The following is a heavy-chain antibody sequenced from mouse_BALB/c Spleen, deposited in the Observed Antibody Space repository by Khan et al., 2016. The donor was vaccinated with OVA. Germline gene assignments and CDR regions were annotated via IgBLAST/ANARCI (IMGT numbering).Heavy chain of an antibody. CDR2: INTFTGEP. CDR1: GYTFTDFR. CDR3: SRHGHGESYYFDF. D-gene: IGHD2-13*01. Sequence: QVQLVQSGPELRKPGETVKISCQTSGYTFTDFRVNWVKQTPGLGLKWMGCINTFTGEPTYADDVKGRFAFSLETSATTAYLQINNLKNEDMAAYFGSRHGHGESYYFDFWGQGTTLTVSS. J-gene: IGHJ2*01. V-gene: IGHV9-1*02.